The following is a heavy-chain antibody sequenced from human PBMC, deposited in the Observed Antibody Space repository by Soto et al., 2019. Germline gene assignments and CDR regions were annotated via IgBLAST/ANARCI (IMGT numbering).Heavy chain of an antibody. CDR2: IYYSGST. CDR3: ARGRQLLFNWFDP. Sequence: PSATLSLTCSGSGSSISSGDYYWSWIRQPPGKGLEWIGYIYYSGSTYYNPSLKSRVTISVDTSKNQFSLKLSSVTAADTAVYYCARGRQLLFNWFDPWGQGTLVTVSS. CDR1: GSSISSGDYY. V-gene: IGHV4-30-4*02. D-gene: IGHD2-2*01. J-gene: IGHJ5*02.